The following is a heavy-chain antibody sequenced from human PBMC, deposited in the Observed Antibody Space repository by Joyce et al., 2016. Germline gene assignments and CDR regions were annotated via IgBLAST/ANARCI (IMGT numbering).Heavy chain of an antibody. CDR2: IYYGDSET. V-gene: IGHV5-51*01. CDR1: GYSFSSYW. CDR3: ARLPIVVKPTRRGDYCYYMDL. D-gene: IGHD2-15*01. J-gene: IGHJ6*03. Sequence: EVQLVQSGAEVKKSGESLKMSCKAPGYSFSSYWIGWVRKMPREGPQRVGMIYYGDSETKYGPSFQGQVTLSVDKSISTAYLQVNSLKASDTAIYFCARLPIVVKPTRRGDYCYYMDLWGKGTTVTVSS.